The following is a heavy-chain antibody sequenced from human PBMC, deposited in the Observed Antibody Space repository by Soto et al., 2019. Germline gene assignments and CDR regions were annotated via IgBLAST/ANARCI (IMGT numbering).Heavy chain of an antibody. CDR3: ARALSNWNGVHFDL. J-gene: IGHJ2*01. CDR1: GGSISSDY. D-gene: IGHD1-1*01. Sequence: QVQLQESGPGLVKPSETLSLTCTVSGGSISSDYWSWIRQPPGKGLEWIGYIYYSGNANYNPSLKSRVTISVDTSKNQFSLKLSSVTAADTAVYYCARALSNWNGVHFDLWGRGSLVTVSS. V-gene: IGHV4-59*01. CDR2: IYYSGNA.